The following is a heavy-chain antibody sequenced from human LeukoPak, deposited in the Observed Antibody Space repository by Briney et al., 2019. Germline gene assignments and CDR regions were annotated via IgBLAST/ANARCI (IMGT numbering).Heavy chain of an antibody. CDR3: ARGNKSGYDLD. J-gene: IGHJ4*02. D-gene: IGHD5-12*01. CDR2: IIPILGIA. Sequence: SVKVSCKASGGTFSSYAISWVRQAPGQGLEWMGRIIPILGIANYAQKFQGRVTITADKSTSTAYMELSSLRSDDTAVYYCARGNKSGYDLDWGQGTLVTVSS. CDR1: GGTFSSYA. V-gene: IGHV1-69*04.